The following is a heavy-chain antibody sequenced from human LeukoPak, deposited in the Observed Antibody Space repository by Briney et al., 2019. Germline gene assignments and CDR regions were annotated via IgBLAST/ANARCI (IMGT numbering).Heavy chain of an antibody. J-gene: IGHJ4*02. Sequence: GGSLRLSCAASGFTFSSYSMNWVRQAPGKGLEWVSSISSSSSYIYYADSVKGRFTISRDNAKNSLYLQMNSLRAEDTAVYYCARAHSSGWYLGYWGQGALVTVSS. CDR1: GFTFSSYS. D-gene: IGHD6-13*01. V-gene: IGHV3-21*01. CDR3: ARAHSSGWYLGY. CDR2: ISSSSSYI.